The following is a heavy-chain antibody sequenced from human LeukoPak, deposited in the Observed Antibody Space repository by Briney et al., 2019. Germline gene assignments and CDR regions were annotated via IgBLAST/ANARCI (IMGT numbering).Heavy chain of an antibody. V-gene: IGHV4-39*01. CDR2: ICYSGRT. J-gene: IGHJ4*02. CDR3: ARSHPDYYDSSGYLFDY. Sequence: SETLSLTCTVSGDSISSSRHYWGWIRQPPGKGLEWIGSICYSGRTYYNPSLKSRVTISVDTSKNQFSLKVSSVTAADTGVYYCARSHPDYYDSSGYLFDYWGQGTLVTVSS. D-gene: IGHD3-22*01. CDR1: GDSISSSRHY.